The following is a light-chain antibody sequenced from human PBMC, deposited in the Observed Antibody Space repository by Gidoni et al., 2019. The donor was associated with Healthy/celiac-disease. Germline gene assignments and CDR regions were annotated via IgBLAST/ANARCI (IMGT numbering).Light chain of an antibody. Sequence: DIVMTQSPDSLTVSLGGRATSNCKSSQRVLYSSNNKNYLAWYQQKPGQPPKLLIYWASTRESGVPDRFSGSGSGTDFTLTISSLQAEDVAVYYCQQYYSTPCTFGQGTKLEIK. CDR1: QRVLYSSNNKNY. V-gene: IGKV4-1*01. J-gene: IGKJ2*02. CDR3: QQYYSTPCT. CDR2: WAS.